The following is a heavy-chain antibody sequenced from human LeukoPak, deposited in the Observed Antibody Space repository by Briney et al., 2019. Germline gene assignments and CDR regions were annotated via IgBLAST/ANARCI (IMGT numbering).Heavy chain of an antibody. V-gene: IGHV1-2*02. CDR2: INPNSGDT. CDR1: GYTFSDYY. J-gene: IGHJ4*02. CDR3: AADSNDYFDY. Sequence: ASVKVSCKTSGYTFSDYYIHWIRQAPGQGLEWVGWINPNSGDTDYAQKFQGRVTVTRDTSISTAYMELGRLRSDDTAVYYCAADSNDYFDYWGQGTQVSVSS.